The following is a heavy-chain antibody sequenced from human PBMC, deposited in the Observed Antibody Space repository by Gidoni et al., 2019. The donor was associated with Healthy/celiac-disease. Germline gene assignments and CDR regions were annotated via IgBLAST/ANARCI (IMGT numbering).Heavy chain of an antibody. D-gene: IGHD3-16*02. V-gene: IGHV4-61*02. CDR3: ASSRRGLRLGELSSTVDY. J-gene: IGHJ4*02. CDR2: SYTSGST. Sequence: QVQLQESGPGLVKPSQTLSLTCTVSGGSISSGSYYWSWIRQPAGKGLEWIGRSYTSGSTNYNPSLKSRVTISVDTSKTQFSLKLSSVTAADTAVYYCASSRRGLRLGELSSTVDYWGQGTLVTVSS. CDR1: GGSISSGSYY.